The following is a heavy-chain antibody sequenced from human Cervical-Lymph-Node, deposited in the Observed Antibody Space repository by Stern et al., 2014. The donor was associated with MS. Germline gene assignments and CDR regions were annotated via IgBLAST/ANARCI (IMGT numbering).Heavy chain of an antibody. J-gene: IGHJ6*02. Sequence: QDQLVQSGAEVKKPGSSVKVSCTASGDTFINFGISWVRQAPGQGLEWMGGIIPMFGTTEYVQKFQGRVSISADESATTVYMELSSLRSEDTAVYYCARDNDDNGMDVWGQGTTVTVSS. CDR2: IIPMFGTT. CDR3: ARDNDDNGMDV. CDR1: GDTFINFG. D-gene: IGHD1-1*01. V-gene: IGHV1-69*12.